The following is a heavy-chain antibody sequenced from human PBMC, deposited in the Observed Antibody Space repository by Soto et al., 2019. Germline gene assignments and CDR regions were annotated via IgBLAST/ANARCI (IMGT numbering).Heavy chain of an antibody. V-gene: IGHV5-10-1*01. D-gene: IGHD5-18*01. J-gene: IGHJ6*02. Sequence: GESLKISCKGSGYSFTSYWISWVRQMPGKGLEWMGRIDPSDSYTNYSPSFQGHVTISADKSISTAYLQWSSLKASDTAMYYCASVDTDMDSYYYYYGMDVWGQGTTVTVSS. CDR2: IDPSDSYT. CDR3: ASVDTDMDSYYYYYGMDV. CDR1: GYSFTSYW.